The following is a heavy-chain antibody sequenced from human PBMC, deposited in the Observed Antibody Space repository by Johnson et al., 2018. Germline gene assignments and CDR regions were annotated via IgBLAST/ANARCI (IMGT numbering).Heavy chain of an antibody. CDR3: ARRAYYYDSSGYYQTHDAFDI. J-gene: IGHJ3*02. V-gene: IGHV3-33*01. Sequence: QVQLVQSGGGVVQPGRSLRLSCAASGFTFSSYGMHWVRQAPGKGLEWVAVIWYDGSNKYYADSVKGRFTISRDNSQNTLYLQMNSLRAEDTAVYCCARRAYYYDSSGYYQTHDAFDIWGQGTMFTVSS. D-gene: IGHD3-22*01. CDR2: IWYDGSNK. CDR1: GFTFSSYG.